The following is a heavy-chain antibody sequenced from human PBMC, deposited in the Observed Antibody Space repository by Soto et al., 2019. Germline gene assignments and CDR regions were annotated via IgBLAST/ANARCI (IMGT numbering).Heavy chain of an antibody. CDR1: GDSINNTHW. Sequence: WETLSLTGAVSGDSINNTHWRSWLRQPPGKGLEWIGQISHSGSTNYNPSLTSRVTISVDKSKNHFSLKLTSVTAADTAVYYCAARHFWSGPWTHTRLDYWGQGTLVTV. V-gene: IGHV4-4*02. CDR3: AARHFWSGPWTHTRLDY. J-gene: IGHJ4*02. D-gene: IGHD3-3*02. CDR2: ISHSGST.